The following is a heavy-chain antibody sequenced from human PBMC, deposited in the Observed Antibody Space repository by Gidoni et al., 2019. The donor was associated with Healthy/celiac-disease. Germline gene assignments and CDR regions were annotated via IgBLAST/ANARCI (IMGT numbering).Heavy chain of an antibody. J-gene: IGHJ3*02. CDR1: GGSFSGYY. D-gene: IGHD2-21*02. Sequence: QVQLQQWGAGLLKPSETLSLTCAVYGGSFSGYYWSWIRQPPGKGLDWIWEINHSGSTNYNPSLKSRVTISVDTSKNQFSLKLSSVTAADTAVYYCAILVMYGGNSRLNGDAFDIWGQGTMVTVSS. V-gene: IGHV4-34*01. CDR2: INHSGST. CDR3: AILVMYGGNSRLNGDAFDI.